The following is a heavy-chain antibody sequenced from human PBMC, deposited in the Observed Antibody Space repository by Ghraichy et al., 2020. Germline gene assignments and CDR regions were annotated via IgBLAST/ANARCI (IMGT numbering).Heavy chain of an antibody. CDR3: ARDLIAAAGPAFDI. V-gene: IGHV3-21*01. Sequence: GESLNISCAASGFTFSSYSMNWVRQAPGKGLEWVSSISSSSSYIYYADSVKGRFTISRDNAKNSLYLQMNSLRAEDTAVYYCARDLIAAAGPAFDIWGQGTMVTVSS. CDR1: GFTFSSYS. CDR2: ISSSSSYI. J-gene: IGHJ3*02. D-gene: IGHD6-13*01.